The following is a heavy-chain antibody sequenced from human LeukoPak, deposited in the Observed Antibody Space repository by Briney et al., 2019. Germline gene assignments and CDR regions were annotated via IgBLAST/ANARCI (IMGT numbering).Heavy chain of an antibody. J-gene: IGHJ4*02. Sequence: SQTLSLPCTLCGLSISSDLYFGTSIRQPPGKGVEWIVYIYYRGHTYYNPSLKSRVTISLYTSKHQFSLKMTSMTAADPAVYYYACGLGVDFDYWGQGALVTVSS. CDR2: IYYRGHT. D-gene: IGHD2-8*01. CDR3: ACGLGVDFDY. CDR1: GLSISSDLYF. V-gene: IGHV4-30-4*08.